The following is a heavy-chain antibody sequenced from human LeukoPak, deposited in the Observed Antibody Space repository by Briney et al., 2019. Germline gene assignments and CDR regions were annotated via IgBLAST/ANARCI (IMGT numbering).Heavy chain of an antibody. CDR3: ARAPDLYYGSGSYYYWFDP. CDR2: IYTSGST. Sequence: SETLSLTCTVSGGSISSYYWSRIRQPAGKGLEWIGRIYTSGSTNYNPSLKSRVTMSVDTSKNQFSLKLSSVTAADTAVYYCARAPDLYYGSGSYYYWFDPWGQGTLVTVSS. D-gene: IGHD3-10*01. J-gene: IGHJ5*02. CDR1: GGSISSYY. V-gene: IGHV4-4*07.